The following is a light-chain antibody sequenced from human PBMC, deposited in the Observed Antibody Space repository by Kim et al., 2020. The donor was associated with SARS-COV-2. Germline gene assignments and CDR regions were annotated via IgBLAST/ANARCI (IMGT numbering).Light chain of an antibody. CDR3: QHYGDSLT. Sequence: LSPGESATLSCRASQSLTRNYLAWYQQKPGQAPRLLIYDASTRAIGIPDRFTGSGSETDFTLTISRLEPEDFAVYSCQHYGDSLTFGQGTKVEIK. V-gene: IGKV3-20*01. J-gene: IGKJ1*01. CDR2: DAS. CDR1: QSLTRNY.